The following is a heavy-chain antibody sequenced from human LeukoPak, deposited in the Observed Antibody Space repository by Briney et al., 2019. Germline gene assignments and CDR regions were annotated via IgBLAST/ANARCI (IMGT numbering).Heavy chain of an antibody. CDR2: IIPIFGTA. V-gene: IGHV1-69*05. J-gene: IGHJ4*02. CDR3: ARDSHDFWSGFDY. D-gene: IGHD3-3*01. CDR1: GGTFSSYA. Sequence: SVKVTCKASGGTFSSYAISWVRQAPGQGLEWMGGIIPIFGTANYAQKFQGRVTITTDESTSTAYMELSSLRSEDTAVYYCARDSHDFWSGFDYWGQGTLVTVSS.